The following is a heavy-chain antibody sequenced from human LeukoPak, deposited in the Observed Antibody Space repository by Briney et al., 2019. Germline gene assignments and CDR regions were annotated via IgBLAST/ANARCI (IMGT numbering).Heavy chain of an antibody. D-gene: IGHD3-3*01. CDR1: GYTFSSYW. Sequence: GESLKISCKGSGYTFSSYWIAWVRHTPGKGLECIGMIYPGDSETTYSPSFRGQVTISAENSISTAYLQWSSLKASDTAMYYCARGSGNWFGPWGQETLVTVSS. J-gene: IGHJ5*02. CDR2: IYPGDSET. V-gene: IGHV5-51*01. CDR3: ARGSGNWFGP.